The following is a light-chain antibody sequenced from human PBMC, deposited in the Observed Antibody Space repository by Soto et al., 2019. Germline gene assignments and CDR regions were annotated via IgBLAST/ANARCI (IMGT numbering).Light chain of an antibody. CDR1: QSVSSY. V-gene: IGKV3-11*01. CDR2: DAS. J-gene: IGKJ2*01. Sequence: EIVLTQSPATLSLSPGERATLSCRASQSVSSYLAWYQQKPGQAPRLLIYDASNMATGIPARFSGSGSGTGFTLTISSLEPEDFAVYYCQQRSNWPKTFGQGTKLEIK. CDR3: QQRSNWPKT.